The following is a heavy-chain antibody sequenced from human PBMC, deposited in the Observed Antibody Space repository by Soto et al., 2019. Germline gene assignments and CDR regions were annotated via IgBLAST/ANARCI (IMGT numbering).Heavy chain of an antibody. Sequence: SETLSLTCVVSAYSISSGYYWGWIRQPPGKGLEWIATVQHSGTTYYNPSLKSRVTISVDTSKNHFSLRLSSVTAADTAVYYCARDQNTWYWFYHWGQGTLVTVSS. CDR1: AYSISSGYY. V-gene: IGHV4-38-2*01. D-gene: IGHD2-8*02. CDR3: ARDQNTWYWFYH. CDR2: VQHSGTT. J-gene: IGHJ5*02.